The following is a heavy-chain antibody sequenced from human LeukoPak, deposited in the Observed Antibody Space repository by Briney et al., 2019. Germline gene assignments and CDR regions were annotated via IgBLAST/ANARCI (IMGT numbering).Heavy chain of an antibody. Sequence: GASVKVSCTASGGTFSSYAISWVRQAPGQGLEWMGRINPNSGGTNYAQKFQGRVTMTRDTSISTAYMELSRLRSDDTAVYYCAAFDYDPNYFDYWGQGTLVTVSS. J-gene: IGHJ4*02. D-gene: IGHD3-3*01. CDR2: INPNSGGT. CDR1: GGTFSSYA. V-gene: IGHV1-2*06. CDR3: AAFDYDPNYFDY.